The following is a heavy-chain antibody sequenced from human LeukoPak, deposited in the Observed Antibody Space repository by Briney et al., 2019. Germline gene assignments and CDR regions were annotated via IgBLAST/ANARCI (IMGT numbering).Heavy chain of an antibody. Sequence: PGGSLRLSCAASGFTFSSYSMNWVRQAPGKGLEWVSSISSSSSYIYYADSVKGRFTISRDNAKNSLYLQMNSLRAEDTAVYYCAREGRILTGYPPDYWGQGTLVTVSS. D-gene: IGHD3-9*01. CDR3: AREGRILTGYPPDY. V-gene: IGHV3-21*01. J-gene: IGHJ4*02. CDR1: GFTFSSYS. CDR2: ISSSSSYI.